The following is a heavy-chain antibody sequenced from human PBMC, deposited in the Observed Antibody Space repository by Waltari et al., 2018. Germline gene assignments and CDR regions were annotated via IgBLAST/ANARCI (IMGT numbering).Heavy chain of an antibody. Sequence: QVQLQESGPGLVKPSETLSLTCAVSGYSISSGYYWGWIRQPPGKGLEWIGSIYHSGSTYYNPSLKSRVTRSVDTSKNQFSLKLSSVTAADTAVYYCARSVDGYNTDYWGQGTLVTVSS. J-gene: IGHJ4*02. CDR1: GYSISSGYY. V-gene: IGHV4-38-2*01. CDR2: IYHSGST. D-gene: IGHD5-12*01. CDR3: ARSVDGYNTDY.